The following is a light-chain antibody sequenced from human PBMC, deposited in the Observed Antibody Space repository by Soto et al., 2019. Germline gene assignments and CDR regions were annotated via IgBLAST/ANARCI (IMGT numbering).Light chain of an antibody. V-gene: IGKV3-15*01. J-gene: IGKJ1*01. CDR3: QQYNNWPRT. CDR1: QSDSSN. CDR2: DAS. Sequence: EIVMTQSPATLSVSPGERATLSCRASQSDSSNLAWYQQKPGQAPRLLIYDASTRATGIPARFRGNESGTEFTLTISSLQSEDFAVYYCQQYNNWPRTFGQGTKVEIK.